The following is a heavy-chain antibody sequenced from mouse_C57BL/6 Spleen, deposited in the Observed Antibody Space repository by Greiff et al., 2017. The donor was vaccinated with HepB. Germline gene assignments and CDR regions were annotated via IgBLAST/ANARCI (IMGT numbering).Heavy chain of an antibody. CDR3: ASPHYYGSSPYWYFDV. V-gene: IGHV7-3*01. CDR1: GFTFTDYY. Sequence: DVKLVESGGGLVQPGGSLSLSCAASGFTFTDYYMSWVRQPPGKALEWLGFIRNKANGYTTEYSASVKGRFTISRDNSQSILYLQMNALRAEDSATYYCASPHYYGSSPYWYFDVWGTGTTVTVSS. D-gene: IGHD1-1*01. CDR2: IRNKANGYTT. J-gene: IGHJ1*03.